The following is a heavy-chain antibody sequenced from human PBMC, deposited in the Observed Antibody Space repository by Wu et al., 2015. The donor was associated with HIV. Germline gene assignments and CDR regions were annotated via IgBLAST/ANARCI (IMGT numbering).Heavy chain of an antibody. CDR1: GYTFTGYY. D-gene: IGHD3-22*01. CDR2: INPNSGGT. CDR3: AREVSYYDSSGLAGPYYFDY. V-gene: IGHV1-2*02. J-gene: IGHJ4*02. Sequence: QVQLVQSGAEVKKPGASVKVSCKASGYTFTGYYMHWVRQAPGQGLEWMGWINPNSGGTNYAQKFQGRVTMTRDTSISTAYMELSRLRSDDTAVYYCAREVSYYDSSGLAGPYYFDYVGPKGTLVTVSS.